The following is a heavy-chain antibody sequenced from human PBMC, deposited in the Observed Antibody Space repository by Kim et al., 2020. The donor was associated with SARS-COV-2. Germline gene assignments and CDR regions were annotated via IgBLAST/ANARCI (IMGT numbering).Heavy chain of an antibody. CDR1: GYTFTSYD. CDR3: ARGRRDIVVVVAAPYYYDYMDV. V-gene: IGHV1-8*01. Sequence: ASVKVSCKASGYTFTSYDINWVRQATGQGLEWMGWMNPNSGNTGYAQKFQGRVTMTRNTSISTAYMELSSLRSEDTAVYYCARGRRDIVVVVAAPYYYDYMDVWGKGTTVTVAS. CDR2: MNPNSGNT. D-gene: IGHD2-15*01. J-gene: IGHJ6*03.